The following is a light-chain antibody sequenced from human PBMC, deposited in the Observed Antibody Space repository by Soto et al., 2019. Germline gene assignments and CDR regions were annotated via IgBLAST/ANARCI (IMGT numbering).Light chain of an antibody. Sequence: EIVMTQSPATLSVSPGERATLSCRASQTVTGALAWYQQKPGQAPRLLLYGASTRATGVPDRFSGSGSGTDFTLTISSLQSDDFALYYCQQYNDWPPYTFGQRTNVEIK. CDR2: GAS. CDR3: QQYNDWPPYT. V-gene: IGKV3-15*01. CDR1: QTVTGA. J-gene: IGKJ2*01.